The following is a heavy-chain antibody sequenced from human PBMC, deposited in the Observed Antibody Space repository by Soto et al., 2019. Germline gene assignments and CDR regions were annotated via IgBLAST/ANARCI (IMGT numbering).Heavy chain of an antibody. Sequence: ASVKVSCKASGYTFTSYYMHWVRQAPGQGLEWMGIINPSGGSTSYAQKFQGRVTMTRDTSTSTVYMELSSLRSEDTAVYYCARGGRMYYYDSSGYYHTLDYWGQGTLVTVSS. V-gene: IGHV1-46*01. CDR3: ARGGRMYYYDSSGYYHTLDY. D-gene: IGHD3-22*01. CDR2: INPSGGST. J-gene: IGHJ4*02. CDR1: GYTFTSYY.